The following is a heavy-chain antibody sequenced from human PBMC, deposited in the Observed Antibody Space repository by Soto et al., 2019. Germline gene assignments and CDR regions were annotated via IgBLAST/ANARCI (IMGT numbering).Heavy chain of an antibody. Sequence: GGSLRLSCAASGFTFSSYAMSWVRQAPGKGLEWVSAISGSGGSTYYADSVKGRFTISRDNSKNTLYLQMNSLRAEDTAVYYCAQKSCSGGSCYVEYFQHWGQGTLVTVSS. CDR2: ISGSGGST. V-gene: IGHV3-23*01. D-gene: IGHD2-15*01. J-gene: IGHJ1*01. CDR1: GFTFSSYA. CDR3: AQKSCSGGSCYVEYFQH.